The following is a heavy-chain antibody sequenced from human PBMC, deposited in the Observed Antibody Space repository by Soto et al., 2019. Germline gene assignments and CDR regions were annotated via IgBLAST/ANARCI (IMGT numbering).Heavy chain of an antibody. CDR3: ARHQSHSSSYVDP. CDR2: IYYSGST. J-gene: IGHJ5*02. V-gene: IGHV4-39*01. D-gene: IGHD6-13*01. CDR1: GGSITSSSYY. Sequence: SETLSLTCTVSGGSITSSSYYWGWIRQPPGKGLEWIGTIYYSGSTYYNPSLKSRVTISVDTSKNQFSLNLSPVTAADTAVYYCARHQSHSSSYVDPWGQGTLVTVSS.